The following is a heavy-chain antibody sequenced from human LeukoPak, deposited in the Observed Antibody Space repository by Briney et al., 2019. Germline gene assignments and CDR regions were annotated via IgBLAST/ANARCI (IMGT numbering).Heavy chain of an antibody. CDR1: GYTFTGYY. J-gene: IGHJ4*02. D-gene: IGHD3-10*01. Sequence: ASVKVSCKASGYTFTGYYMHWVRQAPGQGLEWMGWINPNSGGTNYAQKFQGRVTMTRDTSISTAYMELSRLRSDDTAVYYCARAAPVWFGELLARLFDYWGQGTLVTVSS. CDR3: ARAAPVWFGELLARLFDY. CDR2: INPNSGGT. V-gene: IGHV1-2*02.